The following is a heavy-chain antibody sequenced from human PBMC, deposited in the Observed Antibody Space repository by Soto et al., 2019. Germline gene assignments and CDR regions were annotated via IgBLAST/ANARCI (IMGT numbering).Heavy chain of an antibody. CDR2: IYSGGSA. CDR1: GFIVSTNY. D-gene: IGHD3-3*01. CDR3: ARALFGVDSY. J-gene: IGHJ4*02. V-gene: IGHV3-66*01. Sequence: EVQLVESGGDLVQPGGSLRLSCAASGFIVSTNYMSWVRQAPGKGLEWVSVIYSGGSAYYADSVKGRFIISRDNSKNTLSLQMHSLRAEDTAVYYCARALFGVDSYWGQGTLVTVSS.